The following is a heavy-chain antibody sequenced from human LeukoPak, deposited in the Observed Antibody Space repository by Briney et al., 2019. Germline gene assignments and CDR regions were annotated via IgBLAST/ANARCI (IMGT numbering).Heavy chain of an antibody. CDR1: GCSISSYY. V-gene: IGHV4-59*01. J-gene: IGHJ6*04. Sequence: PSETLSLTCTVSGCSISSYYWSWIRQPPGKGLEWIGYIYYSGSTNYNPSLKSRVTISVDTSKNQFSLKLSSVTAADTAVYYCARGIDVWGKGTTVTVSS. CDR2: IYYSGST. CDR3: ARGIDV.